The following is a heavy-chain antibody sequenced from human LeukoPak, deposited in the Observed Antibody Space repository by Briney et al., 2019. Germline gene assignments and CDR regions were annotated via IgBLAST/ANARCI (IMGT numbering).Heavy chain of an antibody. Sequence: SSETLSLTCTVSGGSISSSNYYWGWIRQPPGKRLEWIGSIYYSGSTYYNPSLKSRVTISVDTSKKQVSLKLYSVTAADTAVYYCARYEGRGIENWFDPWGQGTLVTVSS. CDR2: IYYSGST. CDR1: GGSISSSNYY. D-gene: IGHD3-10*01. J-gene: IGHJ5*02. CDR3: ARYEGRGIENWFDP. V-gene: IGHV4-39*01.